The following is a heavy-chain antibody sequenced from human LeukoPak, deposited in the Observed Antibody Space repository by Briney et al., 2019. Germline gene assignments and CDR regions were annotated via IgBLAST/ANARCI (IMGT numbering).Heavy chain of an antibody. J-gene: IGHJ4*02. CDR1: GFTFSSYA. Sequence: GGSLRLSCAASGFTFSSYAMSWVRQAPGKGLEWVSAIRGSGDRTHYADSVKGRFTISRDNSKNTLYLQMNSLRAEDTAVYYCAKDGSRKATVTNVIGYWGQGTLVTVSS. CDR3: AKDGSRKATVTNVIGY. CDR2: IRGSGDRT. V-gene: IGHV3-23*01. D-gene: IGHD4-17*01.